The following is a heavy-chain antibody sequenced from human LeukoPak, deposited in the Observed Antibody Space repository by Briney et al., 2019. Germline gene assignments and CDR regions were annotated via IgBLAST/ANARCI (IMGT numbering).Heavy chain of an antibody. CDR1: GGTFSSYA. Sequence: ASVKVSCKASGGTFSSYAISWVRQAPGQGLEWMGGIIPIFGTANYAQKFQGRVTITADESTSTAYMELSSLRSEDTAVYYCARDFLVGAPIAVAGDGYNWFDPWGQGTLVTVSS. CDR3: ARDFLVGAPIAVAGDGYNWFDP. D-gene: IGHD6-19*01. CDR2: IIPIFGTA. J-gene: IGHJ5*02. V-gene: IGHV1-69*13.